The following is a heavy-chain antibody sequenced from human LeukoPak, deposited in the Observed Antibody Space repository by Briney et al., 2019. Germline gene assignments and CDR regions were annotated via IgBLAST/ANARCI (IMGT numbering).Heavy chain of an antibody. CDR1: GGHISSYY. Sequence: ASETLSLTCTVSGGHISSYYWSWIRQPPGKGLEWIGNIYTSGSTNYNSSLKSRVTISVDTSKNQFSLKLSSVTAADTAVYYCASTLRYYYDSSGWYYFDYWGQGTLVTVSS. CDR3: ASTLRYYYDSSGWYYFDY. CDR2: IYTSGST. J-gene: IGHJ4*02. V-gene: IGHV4-4*09. D-gene: IGHD3-22*01.